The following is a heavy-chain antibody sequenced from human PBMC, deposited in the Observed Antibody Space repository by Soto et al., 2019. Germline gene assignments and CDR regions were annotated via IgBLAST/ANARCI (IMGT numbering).Heavy chain of an antibody. CDR2: ISSSSGTI. V-gene: IGHV3-48*02. Sequence: EVQLVESGGGLVQPGGPRRPSFAPPGFTPRANAMNWAAQPPGRGRGGLSYISSSSGTIYYADSVKGRFTISRDNAKNSLYLQMNSLRDEDTAVYYCARSIVVVVAGTGEVDYWGQGTLVTVSS. CDR3: ARSIVVVVAGTGEVDY. D-gene: IGHD2-15*01. CDR1: GFTPRANA. J-gene: IGHJ4*02.